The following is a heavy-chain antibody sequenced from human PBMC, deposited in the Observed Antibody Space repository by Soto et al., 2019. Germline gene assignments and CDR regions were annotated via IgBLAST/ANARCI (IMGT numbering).Heavy chain of an antibody. V-gene: IGHV1-46*01. CDR3: ARESYYDFWSGYYRYGMDV. D-gene: IGHD3-3*01. Sequence: GASVKVSCKASGYTFTSYYMHWVRQAPGQGLEWMGIINPSGGSTSYAQKFQGRVTMTRDTSTSTVYMGLSSLRSEDTAVYYCARESYYDFWSGYYRYGMDVWGQGTTVTVSS. CDR2: INPSGGST. J-gene: IGHJ6*02. CDR1: GYTFTSYY.